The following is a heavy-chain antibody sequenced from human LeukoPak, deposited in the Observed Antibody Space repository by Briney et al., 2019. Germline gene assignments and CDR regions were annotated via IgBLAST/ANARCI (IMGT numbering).Heavy chain of an antibody. J-gene: IGHJ4*02. CDR3: ARDRLLWFGELDF. Sequence: SETLSLTRTVSGGSISSTTYYWGWIRQTPGKGLEWIGSIYYSGSTYYNPSLKSRVTISVDTSKNQISLKLASVTAADTAIYYCARDRLLWFGELDFWGQGTLVIVSS. D-gene: IGHD3-10*01. CDR1: GGSISSTTYY. CDR2: IYYSGST. V-gene: IGHV4-39*07.